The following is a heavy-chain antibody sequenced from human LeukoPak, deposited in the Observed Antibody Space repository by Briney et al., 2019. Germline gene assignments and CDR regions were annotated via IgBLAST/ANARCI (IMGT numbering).Heavy chain of an antibody. Sequence: GASVKVSCKASGYTFTGYYMHWVRQAPGQGLEGMGWINPNSGGTNYAQQFQGRATMSRDTSISTAYMELSRLRSDDTAVSYCARDRYYYDSSGYNWFDPWGQGTLVTVSS. J-gene: IGHJ5*02. D-gene: IGHD3-22*01. CDR2: INPNSGGT. CDR1: GYTFTGYY. CDR3: ARDRYYYDSSGYNWFDP. V-gene: IGHV1-2*02.